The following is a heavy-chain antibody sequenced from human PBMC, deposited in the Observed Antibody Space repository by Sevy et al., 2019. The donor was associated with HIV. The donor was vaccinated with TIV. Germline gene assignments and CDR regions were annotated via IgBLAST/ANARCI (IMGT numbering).Heavy chain of an antibody. Sequence: GGSLRLSCAASGLTFSTYGMHWVRQAPGKGLEWVAVISYDGSHKYYADSVKGRFTISRDNSKNTLYLQMNSLRLEDRAVYYCAEDACYSFHWYPGYWGQGTLVTVSS. J-gene: IGHJ4*02. V-gene: IGHV3-30*18. D-gene: IGHD3-9*01. CDR2: ISYDGSHK. CDR3: AEDACYSFHWYPGY. CDR1: GLTFSTYG.